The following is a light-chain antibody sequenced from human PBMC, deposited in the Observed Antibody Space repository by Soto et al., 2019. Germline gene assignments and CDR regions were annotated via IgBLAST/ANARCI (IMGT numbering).Light chain of an antibody. CDR3: SSYAGTDNFAL. J-gene: IGLJ2*01. CDR1: TSNIGSNY. CDR2: RNN. V-gene: IGLV1-47*01. Sequence: QSVLTQPPSASGTPGQGVTISCSGSTSNIGSNYVYWYQQLPGTAPKLLIYRNNQRPSGVPDRFSGSKSGNTASLTVSGLQAEDEADYYCSSYAGTDNFALFGGGTKLTVL.